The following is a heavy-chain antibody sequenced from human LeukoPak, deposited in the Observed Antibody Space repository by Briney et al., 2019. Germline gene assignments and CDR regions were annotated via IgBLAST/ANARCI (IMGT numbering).Heavy chain of an antibody. Sequence: ASVKVSCKASGYTFTGYYMHWVRQAPGQGLEWMGWINPNSGGTNYAQKFQGRVTMTRDTSISTAYMELGRLRSDDTAVYYCARLMYSSSWLDYWGQGTLVTVSS. J-gene: IGHJ4*02. V-gene: IGHV1-2*02. D-gene: IGHD6-13*01. CDR1: GYTFTGYY. CDR2: INPNSGGT. CDR3: ARLMYSSSWLDY.